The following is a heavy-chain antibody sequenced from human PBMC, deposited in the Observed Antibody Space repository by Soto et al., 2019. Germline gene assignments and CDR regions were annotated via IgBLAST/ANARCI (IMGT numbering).Heavy chain of an antibody. J-gene: IGHJ4*02. CDR3: ARPPYPGCINAVCYPLDY. CDR1: GYTFTSYY. V-gene: IGHV1-46*01. CDR2: INPSGGST. D-gene: IGHD2-8*01. Sequence: QVQLVQSGAEVKKPGASVKISCKASGYTFTSYYMHWVRQAPGQGLEWMGIINPSGGSTNYAQKLQGRVAMTRDTSTSTVDMQLNSLRSEDTAVYYCARPPYPGCINAVCYPLDYWGQGTLVTVS.